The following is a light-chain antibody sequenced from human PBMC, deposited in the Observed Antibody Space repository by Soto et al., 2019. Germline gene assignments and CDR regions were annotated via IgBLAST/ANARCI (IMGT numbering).Light chain of an antibody. CDR1: RSVSSN. V-gene: IGKV3-11*01. CDR3: QQRSDWPLT. CDR2: DAS. J-gene: IGKJ4*01. Sequence: EIVLTQSPATLSLSAGESATLSCRASRSVSSNLAWYQQKPGQAPRLLIYDASNRATGIPARFSGSGSGTDFTLTISSLEPEDFAVYYCQQRSDWPLTFGGGTKVDIK.